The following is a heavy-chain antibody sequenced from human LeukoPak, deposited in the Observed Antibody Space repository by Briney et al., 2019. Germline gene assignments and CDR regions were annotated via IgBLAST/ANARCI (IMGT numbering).Heavy chain of an antibody. D-gene: IGHD3-10*01. CDR2: ISGSGGST. CDR1: GFTFSSYA. Sequence: GGSLRLSCAASGFTFSSYAMSWVRQAPGKGLGWVSAISGSGGSTYYADSVKGRFTISRDNSKNTLYLQMNSLRAEDTAVYYCAKDVDYGSGSYFKGEDYWGQGTLVTVSS. CDR3: AKDVDYGSGSYFKGEDY. J-gene: IGHJ4*02. V-gene: IGHV3-23*01.